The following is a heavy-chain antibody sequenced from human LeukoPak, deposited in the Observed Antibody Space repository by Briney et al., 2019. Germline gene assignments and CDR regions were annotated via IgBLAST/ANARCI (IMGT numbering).Heavy chain of an antibody. CDR2: IWSDGSIK. CDR1: GFTFSSYV. D-gene: IGHD3-9*01. J-gene: IGHJ4*02. Sequence: GGSLRLSCAPSGFTFSSYVMHCVRHAPGKGLEWVSVIWSDGSIKYYADSVKGRFTTSRDNSKSTLYLQMSSLRAEDTAVYYCATTYNIRYFDIWGQGTLVTVSS. CDR3: ATTYNIRYFDI. V-gene: IGHV3-33*01.